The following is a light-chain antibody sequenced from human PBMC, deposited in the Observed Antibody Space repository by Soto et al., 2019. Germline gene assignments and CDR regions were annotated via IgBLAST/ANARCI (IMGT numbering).Light chain of an antibody. V-gene: IGKV3-15*01. CDR2: HAS. Sequence: IVMTQSPATLSVSPGERATLSCRASQSVGSSLAWYQQKPGQAPRLLIYHASTRTLGVPARFSGSGSGTEFTLTIISLQSEDFAVYYCQHHFNWPPFAFGPGTKLEI. CDR1: QSVGSS. J-gene: IGKJ2*01. CDR3: QHHFNWPPFA.